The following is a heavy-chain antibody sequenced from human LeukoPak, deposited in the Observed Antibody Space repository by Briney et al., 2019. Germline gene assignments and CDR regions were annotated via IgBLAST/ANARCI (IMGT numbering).Heavy chain of an antibody. CDR3: ARDSGGNYGSIDY. CDR1: GGSISNYY. CDR2: IYYSGST. Sequence: SETLSLTCTVSGGSISNYYWSWLRQPPGKGLEWIGYIYYSGSTNYNPSLKSRVTISLDTSKNQFSLKLSSVTAADTALYYCARDSGGNYGSIDYWGQGTLVTVSS. J-gene: IGHJ4*02. D-gene: IGHD4-11*01. V-gene: IGHV4-59*01.